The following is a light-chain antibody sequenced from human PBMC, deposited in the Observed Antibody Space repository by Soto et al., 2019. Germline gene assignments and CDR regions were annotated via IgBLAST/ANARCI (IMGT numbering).Light chain of an antibody. CDR2: GNN. CDR1: SSNIGAGYD. V-gene: IGLV1-40*01. J-gene: IGLJ1*01. Sequence: QSVLTQPPSVSGAPGQRVTISCTGSSSNIGAGYDVHWYQQLPGTRPKLLINGNNNRPSGVPDRFSGSKSGTSASLAITGLQAEDEADYYCQSYDSSLSGYVFGTGTQLTVL. CDR3: QSYDSSLSGYV.